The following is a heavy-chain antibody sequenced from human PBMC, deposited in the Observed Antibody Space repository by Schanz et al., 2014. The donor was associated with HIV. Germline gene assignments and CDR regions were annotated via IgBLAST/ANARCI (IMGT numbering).Heavy chain of an antibody. CDR3: ARGNRRDGYNYFFDY. D-gene: IGHD5-12*01. Sequence: VQLLESGGGLVQPGGSLRLSFSSSFFTFSLSYIPWVRHAPGKGLEWVAVIWYDGSNKYYADSVKGRFTSSRDNSKNTLYLQMNSLRAEDTAVYYCARGNRRDGYNYFFDYWGQGTLVTVSS. J-gene: IGHJ4*02. CDR2: IWYDGSNK. CDR1: FFTFSLSY. V-gene: IGHV3-33*01.